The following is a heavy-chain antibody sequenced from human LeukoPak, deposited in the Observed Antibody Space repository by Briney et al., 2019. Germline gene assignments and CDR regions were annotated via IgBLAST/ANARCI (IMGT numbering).Heavy chain of an antibody. Sequence: GGSPRLSCAASGFTFSSYGMHWVRQAPGKGLEWVAFIRYDGSNKYYADSVRGRFTISRDNSKNTLYLQMNSLRAEDTAVYYCAKDARYATILDYWGQGTLVTVSS. D-gene: IGHD5-12*01. CDR1: GFTFSSYG. CDR3: AKDARYATILDY. V-gene: IGHV3-30*02. J-gene: IGHJ4*02. CDR2: IRYDGSNK.